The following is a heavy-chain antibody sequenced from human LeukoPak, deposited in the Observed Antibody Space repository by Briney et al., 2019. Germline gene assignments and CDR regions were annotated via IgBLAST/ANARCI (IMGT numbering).Heavy chain of an antibody. J-gene: IGHJ5*02. CDR2: IIPIFGTA. Sequence: SVKVSCKASGGTFSSYAISWLRQAPGQRLEWMGGIIPIFGTANYAQKFQGRVTITTDESTGTAYMELSSLRSEDTAVYYCARGSYCSGGSCYFNWFDPWGQGTLVTVSS. CDR3: ARGSYCSGGSCYFNWFDP. V-gene: IGHV1-69*05. CDR1: GGTFSSYA. D-gene: IGHD2-15*01.